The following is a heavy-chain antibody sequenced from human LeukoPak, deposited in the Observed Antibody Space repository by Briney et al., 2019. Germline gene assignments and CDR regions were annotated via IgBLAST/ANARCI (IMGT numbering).Heavy chain of an antibody. J-gene: IGHJ4*02. CDR2: ISWNSGSI. D-gene: IGHD2-2*01. Sequence: GGSLRLSCAASGFTFDDYAMHWVRQSPGKGLEWVSGISWNSGSIGYADSVKGRFTISRDNAKNSLYLQMNSLRAEDTALYYCASRYCSSTSCYFDYWGQGTLVTVSS. CDR3: ASRYCSSTSCYFDY. CDR1: GFTFDDYA. V-gene: IGHV3-9*01.